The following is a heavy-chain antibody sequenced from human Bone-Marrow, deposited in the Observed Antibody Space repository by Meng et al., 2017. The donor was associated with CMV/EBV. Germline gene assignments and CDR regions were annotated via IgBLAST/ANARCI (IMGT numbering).Heavy chain of an antibody. CDR1: GVSVSSGSYY. V-gene: IGHV4-61*01. CDR3: ARDCAPRLCYYGMDV. CDR2: IYYSGGT. Sequence: SQTLPLTCTVSGVSVSSGSYYWSWIRQPPGKGLEWIGYIYYSGGTNYNPYLKSRVTISVDTSKNQFSLKLSSVTAADTAVYYCARDCAPRLCYYGMDVWGQGTTVTVSS. J-gene: IGHJ6*02. D-gene: IGHD2-2*01.